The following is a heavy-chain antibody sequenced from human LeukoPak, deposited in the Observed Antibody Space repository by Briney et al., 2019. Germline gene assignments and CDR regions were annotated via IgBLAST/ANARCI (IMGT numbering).Heavy chain of an antibody. CDR3: AKDRETFCGGDCYSYAFDI. Sequence: PGGSLRLSCAASGFTFSSYNMNWVRQAPGKGLEWVSSITSGSSYIYYADSVKGRFTISRDNAKNSLYLQMNNLRAEDTAIYYCAKDRETFCGGDCYSYAFDIWGLGSFVTVSS. CDR1: GFTFSSYN. V-gene: IGHV3-21*04. J-gene: IGHJ3*02. D-gene: IGHD2-21*02. CDR2: ITSGSSYI.